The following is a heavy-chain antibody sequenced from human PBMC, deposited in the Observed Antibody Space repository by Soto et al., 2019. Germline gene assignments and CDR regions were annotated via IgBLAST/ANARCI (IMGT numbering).Heavy chain of an antibody. J-gene: IGHJ6*02. D-gene: IGHD2-2*01. CDR2: INPNSGGT. V-gene: IGHV1-2*02. CDR1: GYTFTGYY. Sequence: GASVKVSCKASGYTFTGYYMHWVRQAPGQGLEWMGWINPNSGGTSYAQKFQGRVTMTRDTSISTAYMELSRLRSDDTAVYYCARDPHCSSTSCFYYYGMDVWGQGTTVTVSS. CDR3: ARDPHCSSTSCFYYYGMDV.